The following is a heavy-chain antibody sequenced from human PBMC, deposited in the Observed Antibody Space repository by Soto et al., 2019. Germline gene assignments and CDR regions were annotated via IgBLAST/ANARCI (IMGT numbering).Heavy chain of an antibody. CDR2: ISDYNGNT. J-gene: IGHJ6*02. CDR3: AREGYYSGSESYPPPRYYGMDV. Sequence: QVQLVQSGAEVKKPGASVKVSCKTSGYIFHNYGISWVRQAPGQGLEWMGWISDYNGNTKYAQKFQGRVPMATDTSTRTAYMELRSLRSDDKAVYYCAREGYYSGSESYPPPRYYGMDVWGQGTTVTVSS. CDR1: GYIFHNYG. D-gene: IGHD3-10*01. V-gene: IGHV1-18*01.